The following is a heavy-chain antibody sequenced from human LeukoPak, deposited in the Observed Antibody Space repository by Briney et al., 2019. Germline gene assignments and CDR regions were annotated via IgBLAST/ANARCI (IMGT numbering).Heavy chain of an antibody. Sequence: GGSLRLSCAASGFTVSTNCMIGVRQPPGKGLEWVSVIYNTGSTYNADSVKGRFTISRHNSKNTVYLQMNNLRAEDTAMYYCAKGGVGDNIILDYWGQGTQVTVSS. V-gene: IGHV3-53*04. CDR1: GFTVSTNC. D-gene: IGHD1-26*01. J-gene: IGHJ4*02. CDR2: IYNTGST. CDR3: AKGGVGDNIILDY.